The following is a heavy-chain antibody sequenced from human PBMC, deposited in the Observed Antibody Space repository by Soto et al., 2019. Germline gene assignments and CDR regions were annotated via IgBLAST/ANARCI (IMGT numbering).Heavy chain of an antibody. D-gene: IGHD3-22*01. Sequence: WWSLRLSCSASVFTFSDCAMNWVRQAQGKGLEWVSGISGSGVGTYYADSVKGRFTISRDNSKNTLYLQMNSLRAEDTALYYCAKDRGYYDSSGYYDAFDIWGQGTVVTVSS. J-gene: IGHJ3*02. CDR2: ISGSGVGT. CDR3: AKDRGYYDSSGYYDAFDI. V-gene: IGHV3-23*01. CDR1: VFTFSDCA.